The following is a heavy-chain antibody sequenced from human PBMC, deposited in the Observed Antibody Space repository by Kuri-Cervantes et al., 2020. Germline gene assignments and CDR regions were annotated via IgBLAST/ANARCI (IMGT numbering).Heavy chain of an antibody. D-gene: IGHD3-10*01. V-gene: IGHV3-30*01. Sequence: GGSLRLSCAASGFTFSVYAIHWVRQAPGKGLEWVAVISSDGSNKYYADSVKGRFTISRDNSKNTLYLQMNSLRGEDTAVYSCARDRVRSFDIWGQGTMVTVSS. J-gene: IGHJ3*02. CDR3: ARDRVRSFDI. CDR2: ISSDGSNK. CDR1: GFTFSVYA.